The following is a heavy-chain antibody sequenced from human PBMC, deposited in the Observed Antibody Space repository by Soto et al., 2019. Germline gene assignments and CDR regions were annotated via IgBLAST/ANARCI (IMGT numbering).Heavy chain of an antibody. CDR2: IYYNGNT. Sequence: QVQLQESGPGLVKPSETLSLTCTVSGGSISNHYWSWIRQPPGKGLEWIGYIYYNGNTNYHPPLKSRVTMSVDTSKNQISLKLSSVTAADTAVYYCTRANWYSEYWGQGTRVTVSS. V-gene: IGHV4-59*11. CDR3: TRANWYSEY. D-gene: IGHD7-27*01. CDR1: GGSISNHY. J-gene: IGHJ4*02.